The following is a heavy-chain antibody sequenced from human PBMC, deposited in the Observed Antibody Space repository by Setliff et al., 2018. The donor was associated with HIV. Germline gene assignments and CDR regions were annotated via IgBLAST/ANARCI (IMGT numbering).Heavy chain of an antibody. CDR1: GYSFTSHS. J-gene: IGHJ5*02. CDR3: ARDRVPKRGHSYREPDFDP. Sequence: ASVKVSCKASGYSFTSHSMHWVRQAPGQRLEWMGWINTGNGNKKYSQKFQDRVTITRDTSANTGYLEVTGLRFEDTAVYYCARDRVPKRGHSYREPDFDPWGQGTLVTVSS. V-gene: IGHV1-3*04. CDR2: INTGNGNK. D-gene: IGHD3-16*02.